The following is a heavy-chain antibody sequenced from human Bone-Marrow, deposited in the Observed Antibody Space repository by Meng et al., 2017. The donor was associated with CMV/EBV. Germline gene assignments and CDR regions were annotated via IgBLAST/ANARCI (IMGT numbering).Heavy chain of an antibody. D-gene: IGHD2-15*01. J-gene: IGHJ5*02. Sequence: SETLSLTCTVSGGSISSGDYYWSWIRQPPGKGLEWIGYIYYSGSTYYNPSLKSRVTISVDTSKNQFSLKLSSVTAADTAVYYCARTNSCLGGSCYSGLAPWGPGPLVTCSS. V-gene: IGHV4-30-4*08. CDR3: ARTNSCLGGSCYSGLAP. CDR2: IYYSGST. CDR1: GGSISSGDYY.